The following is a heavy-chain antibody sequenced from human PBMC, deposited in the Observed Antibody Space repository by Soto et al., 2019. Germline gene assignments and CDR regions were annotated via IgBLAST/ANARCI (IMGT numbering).Heavy chain of an antibody. CDR3: AKDGDRYYDSSGYYGY. V-gene: IGHV3-23*01. J-gene: IGHJ4*02. Sequence: AGGSLRLSCAASGFTFSSYAMSWVRQAPGKGLEWVSVISGSGGSTYYADSVKGRFTISRDNSKNTLYLQMNSLRAEDTAVYYCAKDGDRYYDSSGYYGYWGQGTLVTVSS. CDR2: ISGSGGST. D-gene: IGHD3-22*01. CDR1: GFTFSSYA.